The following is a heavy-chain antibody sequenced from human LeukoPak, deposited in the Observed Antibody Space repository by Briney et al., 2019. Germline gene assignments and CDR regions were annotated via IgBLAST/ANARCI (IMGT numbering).Heavy chain of an antibody. V-gene: IGHV1-69*13. Sequence: SVKVSCKASGYTFTSYYMHWVRQAPGQGLEWMGGIIPSFGTTNYAQKFQGRVTINADESTDTANMELSSLRSEDTAVYYCARALDILVVPGADNWLDPWGLGTLVTVSS. D-gene: IGHD2-2*01. J-gene: IGHJ5*02. CDR1: GYTFTSYY. CDR2: IIPSFGTT. CDR3: ARALDILVVPGADNWLDP.